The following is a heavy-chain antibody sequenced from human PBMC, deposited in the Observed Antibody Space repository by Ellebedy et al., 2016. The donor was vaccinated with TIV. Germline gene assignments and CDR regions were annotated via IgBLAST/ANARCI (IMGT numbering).Heavy chain of an antibody. V-gene: IGHV1-3*01. Sequence: ASVKVSCKASGYTFTSYAMHWVRQAPGQRLEWMGWINAGNGNTKYSQKFQGRVTITRDTSASTAYMELSSLRPEDTAVYYCARDTHGDKSADDAFDVWGQGTMVIVSS. CDR3: ARDTHGDKSADDAFDV. CDR2: INAGNGNT. J-gene: IGHJ3*01. CDR1: GYTFTSYA. D-gene: IGHD4-23*01.